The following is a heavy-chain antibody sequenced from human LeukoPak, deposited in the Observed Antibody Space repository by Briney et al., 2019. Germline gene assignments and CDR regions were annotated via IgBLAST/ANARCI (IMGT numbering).Heavy chain of an antibody. CDR2: MFHSGTT. Sequence: PSETLSLTCAVYGGSFSGYYWGWIRQTPGKGLEWIGNMFHSGTTYYNPSLQGRVTISVDTSKNQFSLKLSSVTAADTAVYYCARDWGGSLHPWGQGTLVTVSS. CDR1: GGSFSGYY. V-gene: IGHV4-34*12. J-gene: IGHJ5*02. D-gene: IGHD1-26*01. CDR3: ARDWGGSLHP.